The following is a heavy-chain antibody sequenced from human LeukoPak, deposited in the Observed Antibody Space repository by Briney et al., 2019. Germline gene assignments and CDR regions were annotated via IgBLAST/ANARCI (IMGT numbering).Heavy chain of an antibody. J-gene: IGHJ4*02. V-gene: IGHV3-73*01. Sequence: PGGSLKLSCAASGFTFSGSAMHWVRQASGKGLEWVGRIRSKANSYATAYAASVKGRFTISRDDSKNTAYLQMNSLKTEDTAVYYCATALSPVYSNYDTLYFDYWGQGTLVTVSS. CDR2: IRSKANSYAT. CDR3: ATALSPVYSNYDTLYFDY. D-gene: IGHD4-11*01. CDR1: GFTFSGSA.